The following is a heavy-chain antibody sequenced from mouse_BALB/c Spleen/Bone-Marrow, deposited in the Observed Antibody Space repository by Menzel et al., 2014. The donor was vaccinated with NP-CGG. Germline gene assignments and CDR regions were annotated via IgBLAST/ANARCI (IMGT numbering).Heavy chain of an antibody. Sequence: QVHVKQSGPGLVAPSQSLSITCTVSGFSLTSYGVYWVRQPPGKVLEWLGVIWAGGSTNYNSALMSRLSISKDNSKSQVFLKMNSLQTDDTAMYYCARGSYYEGAMDYWGQGTSVTVSS. J-gene: IGHJ4*01. D-gene: IGHD1-1*01. CDR1: GFSLTSYG. V-gene: IGHV2-9*02. CDR2: IWAGGST. CDR3: ARGSYYEGAMDY.